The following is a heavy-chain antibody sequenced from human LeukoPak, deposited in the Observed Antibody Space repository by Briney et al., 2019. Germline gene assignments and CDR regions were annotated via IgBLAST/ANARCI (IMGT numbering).Heavy chain of an antibody. CDR3: ASPRSDSSGYYYAYFQH. CDR2: IIPIFGTA. CDR1: AYTFKNYY. Sequence: GASVKVSCKASAYTFKNYYMHWVRQAPGQGLEWMGGIIPIFGTANYAQKFQGRVTITADESTSTAYMELSSLRSEDTAVYYCASPRSDSSGYYYAYFQHWGQGTLVTVSS. V-gene: IGHV1-69*13. D-gene: IGHD3-22*01. J-gene: IGHJ1*01.